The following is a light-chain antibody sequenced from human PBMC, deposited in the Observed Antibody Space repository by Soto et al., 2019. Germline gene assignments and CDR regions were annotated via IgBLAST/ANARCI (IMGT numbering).Light chain of an antibody. CDR2: AVN. J-gene: IGLJ2*01. Sequence: QSALTQPPSASGSPGQSVTISCSGINFDVEDRYISWYQQRPGQAPKLMIYAVNQRPSGVPDRFSGSRSGNPASLIVSGLQTEDEGAYYCSSYAGPNFVVFGGGTKLTVL. CDR3: SSYAGPNFVV. V-gene: IGLV2-8*01. CDR1: NFDVEDRY.